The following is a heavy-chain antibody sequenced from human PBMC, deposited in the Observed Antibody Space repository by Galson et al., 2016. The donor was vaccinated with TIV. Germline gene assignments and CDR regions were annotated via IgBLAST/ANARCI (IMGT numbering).Heavy chain of an antibody. Sequence: SVKVSCKASGVLFVGYAISWVRQAPGQGLEWMGRIIPLFGTTDYEQQFQGRVTFTADTSTSTMYMELSSLRIDDTAIYFCAREPKYYYDSCGVYWGQGTLVTVSA. CDR2: IIPLFGTT. V-gene: IGHV1-69*06. CDR1: GVLFVGYA. D-gene: IGHD3-22*01. J-gene: IGHJ4*02. CDR3: AREPKYYYDSCGVY.